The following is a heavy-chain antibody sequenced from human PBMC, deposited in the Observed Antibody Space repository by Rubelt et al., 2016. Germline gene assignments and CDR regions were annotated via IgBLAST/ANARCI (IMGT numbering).Heavy chain of an antibody. CDR3: ARGSWFRGAFDI. CDR1: GGTFSSYA. Sequence: QVQLVQSGAEVKKPGSSVKVSCKASGGTFSSYAISWVRQAPGQGLEWMGRIIPILGIANYAKKFQGRVTITADKSTSAAYMELSSLRSEDTAVYYCARGSWFRGAFDIWGQGTMVTVSS. D-gene: IGHD6-13*01. CDR2: IIPILGIA. J-gene: IGHJ3*02. V-gene: IGHV1-69*04.